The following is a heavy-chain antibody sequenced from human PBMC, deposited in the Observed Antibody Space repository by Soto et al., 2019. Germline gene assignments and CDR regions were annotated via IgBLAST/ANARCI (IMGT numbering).Heavy chain of an antibody. V-gene: IGHV5-10-1*01. Sequence: AGESLKIYCKGSGYSFTSYWISWVRQMPGKGLEWMGRIDPSGSYTNYSPSFQGHVTISADKSISTAYLQWSSLKASDTAMYYCASNGPWLLSGMDVWGQGTTVTV. D-gene: IGHD3-9*01. CDR1: GYSFTSYW. CDR3: ASNGPWLLSGMDV. CDR2: IDPSGSYT. J-gene: IGHJ6*02.